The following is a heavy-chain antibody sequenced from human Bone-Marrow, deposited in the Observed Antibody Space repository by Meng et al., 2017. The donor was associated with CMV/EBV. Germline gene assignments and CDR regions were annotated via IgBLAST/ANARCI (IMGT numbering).Heavy chain of an antibody. D-gene: IGHD5-24*01. Sequence: ASVKVSCKASGYTFTSYYMHWVRQAPGQGLEWMGIINPSGGSTSYAQKFQGRVTMTRDTSTSTVYMELRSLRSEDTAVYYCARDRKDGYTVYYYGLDVWGPGTTVTVSS. CDR2: INPSGGST. CDR3: ARDRKDGYTVYYYGLDV. V-gene: IGHV1-46*01. J-gene: IGHJ6*02. CDR1: GYTFTSYY.